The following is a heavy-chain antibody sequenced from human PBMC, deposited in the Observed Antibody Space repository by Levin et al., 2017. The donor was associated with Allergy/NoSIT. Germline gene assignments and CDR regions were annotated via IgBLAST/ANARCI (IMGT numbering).Heavy chain of an antibody. D-gene: IGHD1-1*01. V-gene: IGHV5-51*01. J-gene: IGHJ6*03. CDR2: IYPDDSDT. CDR3: ARRGTRDYYYYMDV. Sequence: RVESLKISCQGSGYSFSSYLIGWVRPMPGKGLEWMGIIYPDDSDTRYSPSFQGHDTISADMSVSTAYLQWCSLKASDTAIYYCARRGTRDYYYYMDVWGKGTTVTVSS. CDR1: GYSFSSYL.